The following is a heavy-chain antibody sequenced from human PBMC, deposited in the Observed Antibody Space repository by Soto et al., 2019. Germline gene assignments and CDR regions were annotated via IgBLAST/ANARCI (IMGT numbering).Heavy chain of an antibody. D-gene: IGHD2-2*01. J-gene: IGHJ4*02. V-gene: IGHV1-3*04. CDR3: ARAGDDCSAAKCYVLAY. CDR2: INTGKGNT. Sequence: QVQLVQSGAEVKKPGASVKVSCKASGYTFTSYAMHWVRQAPGQRLEWMGWINTGKGNTKYSQKFQGRVTITSDTAASTAYMELSSLRSEDTAMYYCARAGDDCSAAKCYVLAYWGQGTLVTVSS. CDR1: GYTFTSYA.